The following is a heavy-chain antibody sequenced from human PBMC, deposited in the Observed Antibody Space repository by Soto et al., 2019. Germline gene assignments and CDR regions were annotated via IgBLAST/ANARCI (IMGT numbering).Heavy chain of an antibody. J-gene: IGHJ5*02. Sequence: GALRLSCPASGFTISTDAMTLVLQAPGKGLECVSGVTGSGSQIYYADSVKGRFTISKDNSKNTLYLQMSSLREEDTALYYCAKDAVYRDGLWLMDSWGQGTLVTVSS. D-gene: IGHD2-21*01. CDR2: VTGSGSQI. V-gene: IGHV3-23*01. CDR1: GFTISTDA. CDR3: AKDAVYRDGLWLMDS.